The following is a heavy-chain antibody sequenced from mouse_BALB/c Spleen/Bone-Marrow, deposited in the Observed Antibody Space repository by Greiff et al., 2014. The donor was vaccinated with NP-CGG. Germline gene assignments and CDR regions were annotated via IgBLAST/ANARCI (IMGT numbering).Heavy chain of an antibody. Sequence: QVQLQQSGAELVRPGTPVKLSCKASGYTFTSYWMSWVKQRPGRGLEWIGRIDPSDSETHYNQKFKDKATLTVDKSSSTAYIQLSSLTSEDSAVYYCARWGAYFDYWGQGTTLTVSS. J-gene: IGHJ2*01. CDR1: GYTFTSYW. V-gene: IGHV1-61*01. CDR3: ARWGAYFDY. CDR2: IDPSDSET.